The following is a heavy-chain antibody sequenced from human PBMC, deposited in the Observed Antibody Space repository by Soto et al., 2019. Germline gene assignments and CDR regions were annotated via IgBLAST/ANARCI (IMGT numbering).Heavy chain of an antibody. CDR1: GYSISRGYY. CDR2: IYHDGTT. J-gene: IGHJ5*02. V-gene: IGHV4-38-2*02. Sequence: ETLSLTCTVSGYSISRGYYWGWIRQPPGKGLQWIGTIYHDGTTYSNPSLNGRVTISVSTSQNRFSLTLRSVTAADTAVYYCARVPYHYARGTYRPRWFDPWGQGTLVTVSS. CDR3: ARVPYHYARGTYRPRWFDP. D-gene: IGHD3-16*02.